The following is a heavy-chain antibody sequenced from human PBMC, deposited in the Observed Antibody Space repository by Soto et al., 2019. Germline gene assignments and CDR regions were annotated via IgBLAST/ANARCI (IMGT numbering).Heavy chain of an antibody. CDR2: INAGNGNT. Sequence: WASVKVSCKASGYTFTSYAMHWVRQAPGQRLEWMGWINAGNGNTKYSQKFQGRVTITRDTSASTAYMELSSLRSEDTAVYYCARDGKTPYSNYAFDYWGQGTLVTVSS. CDR1: GYTFTSYA. D-gene: IGHD4-4*01. CDR3: ARDGKTPYSNYAFDY. J-gene: IGHJ4*02. V-gene: IGHV1-3*01.